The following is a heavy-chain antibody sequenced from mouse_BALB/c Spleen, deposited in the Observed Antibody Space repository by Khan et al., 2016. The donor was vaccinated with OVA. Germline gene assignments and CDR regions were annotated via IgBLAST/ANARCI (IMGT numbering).Heavy chain of an antibody. Sequence: VQLKESGAELVRPGALVKLSCKASGFNIKDYYMHWVKQRPEQGLEWIGWIDPENGNTIYDPKFQGKVSITADTSSNTAYLQLSSLTSEDTAVYYCARWGYEAWFPDWGQGTLVTVPA. V-gene: IGHV14-1*02. CDR2: IDPENGNT. D-gene: IGHD2-3*01. CDR3: ARWGYEAWFPD. J-gene: IGHJ3*01. CDR1: GFNIKDYY.